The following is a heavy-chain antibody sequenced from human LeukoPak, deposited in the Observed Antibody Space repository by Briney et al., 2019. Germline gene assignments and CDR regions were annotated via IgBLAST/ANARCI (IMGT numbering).Heavy chain of an antibody. CDR3: ARVAVAGKLIDY. J-gene: IGHJ4*02. D-gene: IGHD6-19*01. V-gene: IGHV4-30-4*01. Sequence: SETLSLTCTVSGGSISSGDYYWSWIRQPPRKGLEWIGYIYYSGSTYYNPSLKSRVTISVDTSKNQFSLKLSSVTAADTAVYYCARVAVAGKLIDYWGQGTLVTVSS. CDR2: IYYSGST. CDR1: GGSISSGDYY.